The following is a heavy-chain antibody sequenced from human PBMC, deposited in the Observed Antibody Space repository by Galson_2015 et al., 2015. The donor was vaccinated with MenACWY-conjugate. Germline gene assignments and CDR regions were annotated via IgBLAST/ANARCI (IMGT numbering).Heavy chain of an antibody. V-gene: IGHV3-11*03. CDR2: T. D-gene: IGHD3-10*01. CDR3: SRLGEDTSYFSNYDMDV. Sequence: TYYADSAKGRFTISRDNAKNLAYLQMNSLETEDTAVYYCSRLGEDTSYFSNYDMDVWGQGTTVTVSS. J-gene: IGHJ6*02.